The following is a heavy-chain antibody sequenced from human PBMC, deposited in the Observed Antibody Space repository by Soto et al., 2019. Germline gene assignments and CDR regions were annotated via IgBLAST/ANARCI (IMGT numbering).Heavy chain of an antibody. CDR1: XXXXXXXXX. J-gene: IGHJ3*02. V-gene: IGHV4-4*02. D-gene: IGHD6-19*01. CDR2: IFHSGAT. Sequence: QVQLQESGPGLVKPSGTLSLTCXXXXXXXXXXXXXXXVRQPPGKGLEWIGDIFHSGATNYNPSVKXXXXXXXXXSXXXXXXXXXXVXAADTAVYYCAYSTGWYRHDMWGQGTLVTVSS. CDR3: AYSTGWYRHDM.